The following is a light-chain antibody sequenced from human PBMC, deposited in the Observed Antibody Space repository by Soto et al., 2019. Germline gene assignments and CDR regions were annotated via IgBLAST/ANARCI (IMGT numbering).Light chain of an antibody. CDR3: SSYAGSNTFV. J-gene: IGLJ1*01. CDR2: SVS. V-gene: IGLV2-14*01. Sequence: QSALTQPASVSGSPGQSITISCTGTSSDVGGHNFVSWYQHHPGKAPKLMIFSVSNRPPGVSNRFSGSKSGNTASLTISGLQAEDEADYYCSSYAGSNTFVFGSGTKVTVL. CDR1: SSDVGGHNF.